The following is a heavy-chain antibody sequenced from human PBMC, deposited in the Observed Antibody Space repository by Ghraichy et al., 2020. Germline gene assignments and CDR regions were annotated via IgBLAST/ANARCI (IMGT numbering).Heavy chain of an antibody. CDR3: ARLIDRAPDY. V-gene: IGHV3-7*01. J-gene: IGHJ4*02. CDR1: GFIFSNSW. Sequence: GGSLRLSCAVSGFIFSNSWMSWVRQTPGKGLEWVANIKGDGSEIYYVDSVKGRFTISRDKAKNSLNLQMNSLRAEDMAVYYCARLIDRAPDYWGQGTLVTVSP. CDR2: IKGDGSEI. D-gene: IGHD3-22*01.